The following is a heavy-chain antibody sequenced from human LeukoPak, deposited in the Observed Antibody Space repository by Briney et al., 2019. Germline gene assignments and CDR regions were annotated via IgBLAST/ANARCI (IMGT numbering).Heavy chain of an antibody. CDR1: GFTFSSYS. V-gene: IGHV3-21*01. CDR2: ISSSSSYT. Sequence: GGSLRLSCAASGFTFSSYSMNWVRQAPGKGLEWVSSISSSSSYTYYADSVKGRFTISRDNAKNSLYLQMNSLRAEDTAVYYCARDPGDDVILTGYYYFDYWGQGTLVTVSS. D-gene: IGHD3-9*01. CDR3: ARDPGDDVILTGYYYFDY. J-gene: IGHJ4*02.